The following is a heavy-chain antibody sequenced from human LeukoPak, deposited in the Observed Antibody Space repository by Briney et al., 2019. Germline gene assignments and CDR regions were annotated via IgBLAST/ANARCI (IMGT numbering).Heavy chain of an antibody. Sequence: PSETLSLSCAVYGGSFSGYYWCWIRQPPGKGLEWIGEINHSGSTNYNLSLKSRVTISVDTSKNQFSLKLSSVTAAGTAVYYCAVSGRKVGDQLVDYWGQGTLVTVSS. D-gene: IGHD2-2*01. CDR1: GGSFSGYY. CDR3: AVSGRKVGDQLVDY. J-gene: IGHJ4*02. V-gene: IGHV4-34*01. CDR2: INHSGST.